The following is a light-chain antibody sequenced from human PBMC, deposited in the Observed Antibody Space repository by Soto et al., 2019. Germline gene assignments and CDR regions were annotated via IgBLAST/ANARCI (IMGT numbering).Light chain of an antibody. V-gene: IGLV2-8*01. CDR1: SSDIGAYDY. CDR2: EVT. J-gene: IGLJ1*01. CDR3: SSHGGANNFYV. Sequence: QSVLTQPPSASGSPGQSVTISCTGTSSDIGAYDYVSWYQQHPGKVPRLMIYEVTKRPSGVPDRFSASKSGNTASLTVSGLQAEDEAEYYCSSHGGANNFYVFGTGTKGTVL.